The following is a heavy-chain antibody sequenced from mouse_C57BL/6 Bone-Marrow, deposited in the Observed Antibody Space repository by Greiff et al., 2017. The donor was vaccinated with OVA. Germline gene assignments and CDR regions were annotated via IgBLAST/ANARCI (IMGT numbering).Heavy chain of an antibody. J-gene: IGHJ1*03. D-gene: IGHD1-1*01. CDR1: GFNIKDDY. CDR3: TSPVYYGSSRYFDV. V-gene: IGHV14-4*01. CDR2: IDPENGDT. Sequence: VQLKESGAELVRPGASVKLSCTASGFNIKDDYMHWVKQRHEQGLEWIGWIDPENGDTDYASKFQGKATMTADTSSNTAYLQLSSLTSEDTAVSSCTSPVYYGSSRYFDVWGTGTTVTVSS.